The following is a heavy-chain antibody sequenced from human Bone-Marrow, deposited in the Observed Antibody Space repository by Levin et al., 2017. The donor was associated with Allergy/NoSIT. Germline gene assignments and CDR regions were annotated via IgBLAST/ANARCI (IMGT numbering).Heavy chain of an antibody. J-gene: IGHJ3*02. CDR2: IYHSGST. Sequence: SQTLSLTCAVSGGSISSGGYSWSWIRQPPGKGLEWIGYIYHSGSTYYNPSLKSRVTISVDRSKNQFSLKLSSVTAADTAVYYCARGDAFDIWGQGAMVTVSS. CDR3: ARGDAFDI. V-gene: IGHV4-30-2*01. CDR1: GGSISSGGYS.